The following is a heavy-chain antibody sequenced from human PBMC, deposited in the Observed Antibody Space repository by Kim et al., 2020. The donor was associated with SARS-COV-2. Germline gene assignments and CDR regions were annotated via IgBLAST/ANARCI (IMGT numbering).Heavy chain of an antibody. CDR3: VAGPAFDY. D-gene: IGHD6-19*01. V-gene: IGHV3-30*02. J-gene: IGHJ4*02. Sequence: GSNKYYADSVKGRFTISRDNSKNTLYLQMNNLRAEDTAVYYAVAGPAFDYWGQGTLVTVSS. CDR2: GSNK.